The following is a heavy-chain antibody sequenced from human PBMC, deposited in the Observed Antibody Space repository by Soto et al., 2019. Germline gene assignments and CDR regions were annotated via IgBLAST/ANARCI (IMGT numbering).Heavy chain of an antibody. CDR1: GYSITSGYY. D-gene: IGHD2-21*01. J-gene: IGHJ4*02. CDR2: VYLSGVT. Sequence: SQTLSLPCAVSGYSITSGYYWVSIRQSPGKGLEWIGSVYLSGVTYFNPPLKSRVTISVDTSKNQFSLKLNSMTAADTAVYYCARDDRDCTSPTFDYWGQGVRVTASA. CDR3: ARDDRDCTSPTFDY. V-gene: IGHV4-38-2*02.